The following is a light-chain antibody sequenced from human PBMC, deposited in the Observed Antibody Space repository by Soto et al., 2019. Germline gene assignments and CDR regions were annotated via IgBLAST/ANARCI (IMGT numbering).Light chain of an antibody. CDR2: DDS. CDR3: QVWNGRSFQGV. Sequence: SYELTQPPSVSVAPGQTANIACGGDSIGTKSVNWYQQRPGQAPVVVVYDDSDRPTGIPERFSGSSSGNTATLTISRVEAGDEADYYCQVWNGRSFQGVFGPGTKVTVL. J-gene: IGLJ1*01. V-gene: IGLV3-21*02. CDR1: SIGTKS.